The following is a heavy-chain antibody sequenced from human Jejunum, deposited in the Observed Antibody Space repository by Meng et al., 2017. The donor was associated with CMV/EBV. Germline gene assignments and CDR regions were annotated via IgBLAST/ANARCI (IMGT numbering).Heavy chain of an antibody. V-gene: IGHV4-4*07. CDR2: VYTSGST. J-gene: IGHJ4*02. D-gene: IGHD6-19*01. CDR1: GDSITGYY. Sequence: QVQLRGSGPGLVKPSETLSPPCTVSGDSITGYYYNWIRQPAGKGLEWIGRVYTSGSTNYSPSLKSRVTMSVDTSMKQLSLKLTSVTAADTAVYYCARASNSAGWYGFDYWGQGTLVTVSS. CDR3: ARASNSAGWYGFDY.